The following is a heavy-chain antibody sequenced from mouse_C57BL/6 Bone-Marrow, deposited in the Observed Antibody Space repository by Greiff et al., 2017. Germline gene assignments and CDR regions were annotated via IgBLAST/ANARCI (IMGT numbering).Heavy chain of an antibody. CDR1: GYTFTDYY. V-gene: IGHV1-19*01. D-gene: IGHD2-10*01. J-gene: IGHJ4*01. Sequence: VQLQQSGPVLVKPGASVKMSCKASGYTFTDYYMNWVKQSHGKSLEWIGVINPYNGGTSYNQKFKGKATLTVDKYSSTAYMELNSLTSEDSAVYYGASSAYSYLYYAMDYWGQGTSGTVSS. CDR3: ASSAYSYLYYAMDY. CDR2: INPYNGGT.